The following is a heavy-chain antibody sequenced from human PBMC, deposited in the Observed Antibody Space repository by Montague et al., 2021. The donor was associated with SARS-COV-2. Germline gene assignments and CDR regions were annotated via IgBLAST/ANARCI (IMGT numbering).Heavy chain of an antibody. CDR3: ARRGSSVWGVTVSAELDY. V-gene: IGHV4-34*01. D-gene: IGHD3-10*01. CDR1: GGSFSGYY. Sequence: SETLSLTCAVYGGSFSGYYWSWIRQPPEKGLEWIGEINQSGRTNNNPSLKSRVIISVDTSKNQFSLKLSSVTAADTAVYYCARRGSSVWGVTVSAELDYWGQGIRVIVSA. J-gene: IGHJ4*02. CDR2: INQSGRT.